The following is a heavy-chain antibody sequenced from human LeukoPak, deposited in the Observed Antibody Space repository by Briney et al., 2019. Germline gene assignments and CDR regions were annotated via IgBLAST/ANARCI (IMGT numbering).Heavy chain of an antibody. CDR1: GGTFSSYA. V-gene: IGHV1-69*04. J-gene: IGHJ6*02. D-gene: IGHD1-26*01. CDR3: ARDQKVGATPYFGMDV. Sequence: ASVKVPCKASGGTFSSYAINWVRQAPGQGLEWMGRIIPMLGTVNYAQKFQGRVTIIADKFTSTAYMELSSLRSEDTAMYYCARDQKVGATPYFGMDVWGQGTTVTVSS. CDR2: IIPMLGTV.